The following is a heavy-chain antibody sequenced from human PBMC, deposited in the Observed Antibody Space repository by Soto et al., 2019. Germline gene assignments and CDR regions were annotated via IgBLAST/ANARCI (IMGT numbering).Heavy chain of an antibody. J-gene: IGHJ4*02. V-gene: IGHV3-30*18. CDR3: AKDRRDGDFMHILVVDF. CDR1: GFRLSSYA. Sequence: PGGSLRLCCATSGFRLSSYAMHWVRQAPGKGLEWVALMSYDESKKYYADSVKGRFTISRDTSKNTLVLEMNNLRVEDTAVYYCAKDRRDGDFMHILVVDFWGQGALVTVSS. D-gene: IGHD2-15*01. CDR2: MSYDESKK.